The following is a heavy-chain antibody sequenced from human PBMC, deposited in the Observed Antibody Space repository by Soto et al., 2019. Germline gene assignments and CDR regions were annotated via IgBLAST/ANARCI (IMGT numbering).Heavy chain of an antibody. CDR3: ARAGPVAISPSYYGMDV. D-gene: IGHD5-12*01. J-gene: IGHJ6*02. CDR2: IYYSGST. Sequence: SETLSLTCTVSGGSISSGGYYWSWIRQHPGKGLEWIGYIYYSGSTYYNPSLKSRVTISVDTSKNQFSLKLSSVTAADTAVYYCARAGPVAISPSYYGMDVWGQGTTVTVSS. V-gene: IGHV4-31*03. CDR1: GGSISSGGYY.